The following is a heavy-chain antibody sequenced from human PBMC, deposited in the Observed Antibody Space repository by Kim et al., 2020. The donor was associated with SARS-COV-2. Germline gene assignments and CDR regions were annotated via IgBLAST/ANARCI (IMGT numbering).Heavy chain of an antibody. Sequence: SETLSLICTVSGGSVSSGSYYWSWIRQPPGKGLEWIGYIYYSGSTNYNPSLKSRVTISVDTSKNQFSLKLSSVTAADTAVYYCASGTAELLSYYFDYWGQGTLVTVSS. CDR3: ASGTAELLSYYFDY. CDR2: IYYSGST. J-gene: IGHJ4*02. CDR1: GGSVSSGSYY. D-gene: IGHD1-26*01. V-gene: IGHV4-61*01.